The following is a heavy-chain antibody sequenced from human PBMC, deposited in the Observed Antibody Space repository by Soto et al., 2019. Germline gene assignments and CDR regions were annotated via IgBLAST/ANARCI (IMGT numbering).Heavy chain of an antibody. CDR1: GFTFTSYA. J-gene: IGHJ4*02. CDR2: ISYDGINE. D-gene: IGHD3-16*02. CDR3: ARDRLRLGELSLIGYFDY. V-gene: IGHV3-30*15. Sequence: QVQLVESGGSVVQPGRSLRLSCEASGFTFTSYAMHWVRQAPGKGLEWVAVISYDGINEYYADSVKGRFTISRDNSKNKLFQQMSSLRVEDTAVYYCARDRLRLGELSLIGYFDYWGQGTLVTVSS.